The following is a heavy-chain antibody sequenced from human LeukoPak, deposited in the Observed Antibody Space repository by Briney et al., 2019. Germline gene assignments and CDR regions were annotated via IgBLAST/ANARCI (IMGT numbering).Heavy chain of an antibody. D-gene: IGHD6-6*01. V-gene: IGHV1-69*13. CDR2: IIPIFGTA. Sequence: ASVKVSCKASGGTFSSYAISWVRQAPGQGLEWMGGIIPIFGTANYAQKFQGRVTITADESTSTAYMELSSLRSEDTAVYYCARGDSSSSYFAVNYYYYMDVWGKGTTVTVSS. CDR3: ARGDSSSSYFAVNYYYYMDV. J-gene: IGHJ6*03. CDR1: GGTFSSYA.